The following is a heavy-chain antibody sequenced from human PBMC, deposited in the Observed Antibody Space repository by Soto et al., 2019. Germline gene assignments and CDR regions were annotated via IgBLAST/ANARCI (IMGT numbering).Heavy chain of an antibody. J-gene: IGHJ3*02. CDR2: IIPMIGAT. CDR1: GGTFSDYT. Sequence: SVKVSCKASGGTFSDYTMSWLRQAPGRGLEWMGGIIPMIGATNNAQKLKGRLTIAADKSTGTVYMELNSLRSDDTAVYYCARYWSAGTLYGAFDIWGQGTEVTVSS. V-gene: IGHV1-69*06. CDR3: ARYWSAGTLYGAFDI. D-gene: IGHD2-15*01.